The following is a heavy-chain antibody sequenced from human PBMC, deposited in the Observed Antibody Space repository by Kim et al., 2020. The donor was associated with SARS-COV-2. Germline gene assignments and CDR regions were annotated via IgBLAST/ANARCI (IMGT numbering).Heavy chain of an antibody. CDR2: ISGTGTIT. Sequence: GGSLRLSCATSGFTLSLYSMNWVRQSPGKGLVWVSHISGTGTITKHADSVRGRFTISRDNAENSLFLQMNGLRAEDTAVYYCVRENYWGIDIWGQGTMGT. V-gene: IGHV3-48*04. J-gene: IGHJ3*02. CDR1: GFTLSLYS. D-gene: IGHD2-21*01. CDR3: VRENYWGIDI.